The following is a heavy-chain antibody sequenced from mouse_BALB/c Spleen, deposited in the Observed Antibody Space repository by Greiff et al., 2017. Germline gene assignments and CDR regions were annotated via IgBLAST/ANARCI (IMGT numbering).Heavy chain of an antibody. CDR1: GFDFSRYW. Sequence: EVQLQESGGGLVQPGGSLKLSCAASGFDFSRYWMSWVRQAPGKGLEWIGEINQDRSTINYTPSLKDKFIISRDNAKNTLYLQMSKVRSEDTALYNCASTDCYHWYFAVWGAGTTVTVSS. CDR2: INQDRSTI. CDR3: ASTDCYHWYFAV. D-gene: IGHD2-3*01. V-gene: IGHV4-1*02. J-gene: IGHJ1*01.